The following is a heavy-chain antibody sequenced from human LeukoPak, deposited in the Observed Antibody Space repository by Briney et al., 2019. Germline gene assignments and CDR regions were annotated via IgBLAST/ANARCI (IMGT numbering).Heavy chain of an antibody. CDR3: AKDLAMIVYYYGMDV. D-gene: IGHD3-22*01. J-gene: IGHJ6*02. CDR1: GFTFDDYA. Sequence: GGSLRLSCAASGFTFDDYAMHWVRQAPGKGLEWVSLISGDGGSTYYADSVKGRFTISRDNSKNSLYLQMNSLRTEDTALYYCAKDLAMIVYYYGMDVWGQGTTVTVSS. V-gene: IGHV3-43*02. CDR2: ISGDGGST.